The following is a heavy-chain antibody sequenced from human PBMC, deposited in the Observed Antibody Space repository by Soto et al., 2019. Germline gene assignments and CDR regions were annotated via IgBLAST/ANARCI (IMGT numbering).Heavy chain of an antibody. V-gene: IGHV1-3*01. J-gene: IGHJ4*02. CDR2: ISAGDGFT. D-gene: IGHD6-19*01. CDR3: TRVPVVTVAEKRDFDY. CDR1: GYTLTDYA. Sequence: QIQLVQSGAEVKKPGASVKVSSKASGYTLTDYAIHWGRQAPGPRLAWMAWISAGDGFTKYSQNFQDRVSSTRDTSATTAKNALRSLRSEDTAVDYCTRVPVVTVAEKRDFDYWGQGTLVTVSS.